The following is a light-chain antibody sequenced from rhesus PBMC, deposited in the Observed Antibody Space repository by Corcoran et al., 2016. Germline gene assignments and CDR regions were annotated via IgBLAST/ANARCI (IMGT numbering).Light chain of an antibody. CDR1: QSVGSN. Sequence: EIVLTQSPATLSLSPGERATLSCRASQSVGSNLAWYQKKPGQAPRPLIYGASSRATGIPERFSGSWSGTAFTLTISSLEPEDVAVYYCLQHSDWPHSFGQGTTVEIK. J-gene: IGKJ2*01. CDR2: GAS. CDR3: LQHSDWPHS. V-gene: IGKV3-24*01.